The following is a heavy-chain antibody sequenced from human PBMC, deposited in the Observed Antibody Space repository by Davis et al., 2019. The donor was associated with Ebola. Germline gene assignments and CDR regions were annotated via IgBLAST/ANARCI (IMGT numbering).Heavy chain of an antibody. D-gene: IGHD4-11*01. V-gene: IGHV1-8*01. Sequence: ASVKVSCKASGYTFTSYDINWVRQATGQGLEWMGWMNPNSGNTGYAQKFQGRVTMTRNTSISTAYMELSSLRSEDTAVYYCARDQVTRGYYYYYYGMDVWGQGTTVTVSS. CDR2: MNPNSGNT. CDR3: ARDQVTRGYYYYYYGMDV. CDR1: GYTFTSYD. J-gene: IGHJ6*02.